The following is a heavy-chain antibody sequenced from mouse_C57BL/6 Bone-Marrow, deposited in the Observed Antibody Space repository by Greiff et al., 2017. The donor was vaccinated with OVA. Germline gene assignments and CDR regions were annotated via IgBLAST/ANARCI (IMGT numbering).Heavy chain of an antibody. Sequence: EVQVVESGGGLVKPGGSLKLSCAASGFTFSSYTMSWVRQTPEKRLEWVATISGGGGNTYYPDSVKGRFTISRDNAKNTLYLQMSSLRSEDTALYYCARHGYGNYGTRYFDVWGTGTTVTVSS. CDR1: GFTFSSYT. CDR3: ARHGYGNYGTRYFDV. V-gene: IGHV5-9*01. J-gene: IGHJ1*03. CDR2: ISGGGGNT. D-gene: IGHD2-10*02.